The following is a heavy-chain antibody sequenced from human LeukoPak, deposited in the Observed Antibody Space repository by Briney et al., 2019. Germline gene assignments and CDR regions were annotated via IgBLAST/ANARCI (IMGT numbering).Heavy chain of an antibody. CDR3: TRESMITFGGVIVLYYYDY. CDR2: VRSKAFGGTT. CDR1: GFTFGDYA. V-gene: IGHV3-49*04. D-gene: IGHD3-16*02. J-gene: IGHJ4*02. Sequence: GGSLRLSCTASGFTFGDYAMSWVRQAPGKGLEWVGFVRSKAFGGTTEYAASVKGRFTISRDDSKSIAYLHKNSLKTEDTAVYYCTRESMITFGGVIVLYYYDYWGQGTLVTVSS.